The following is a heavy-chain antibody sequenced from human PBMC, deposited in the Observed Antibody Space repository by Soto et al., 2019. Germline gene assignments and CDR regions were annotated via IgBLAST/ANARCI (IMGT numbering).Heavy chain of an antibody. J-gene: IGHJ5*02. D-gene: IGHD3-16*01. CDR1: GGSMRSYF. CDR2: IYSSGST. Sequence: SETLSLTCAVSGGSMRSYFWSWIRQPAGKGLEWIGRIYSSGSTSYNPSLKSRVTMSVDTSKNQVSLRLNSMTAADTAVYYCARGLSAFDPWGQGTLVT. CDR3: ARGLSAFDP. V-gene: IGHV4-4*07.